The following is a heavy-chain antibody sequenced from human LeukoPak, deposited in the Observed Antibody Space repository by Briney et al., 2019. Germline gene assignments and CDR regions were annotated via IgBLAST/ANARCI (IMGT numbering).Heavy chain of an antibody. CDR2: ISAYNGNT. V-gene: IGHV1-18*01. J-gene: IGHJ4*02. CDR1: GYTFTSYG. CDR3: PRDPYVLDY. D-gene: IGHD3-16*01. Sequence: ASVKVSRKASGYTFTSYGIRWVRQAPGQGLEWMGWISAYNGNTNYAQKLQGRVTMTTDTSTSTAYMELRSLRSDDTAVYYFPRDPYVLDYWGQGTLVTVSS.